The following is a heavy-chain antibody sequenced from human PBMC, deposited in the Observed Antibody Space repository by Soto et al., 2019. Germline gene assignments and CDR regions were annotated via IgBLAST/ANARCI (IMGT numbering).Heavy chain of an antibody. CDR1: GVSISSGDYY. CDR3: ASGPYYDFWSGYPLGYFDL. D-gene: IGHD3-3*01. V-gene: IGHV4-30-4*01. Sequence: SLTCTVSGVSISSGDYYWSWIRQPPGKGLEWIGYIYYSGSTYYNPSLKSRVTISVDTSKNQFSLKLSSVTAADTAVYYCASGPYYDFWSGYPLGYFDLWGRGTLVTVSS. J-gene: IGHJ2*01. CDR2: IYYSGST.